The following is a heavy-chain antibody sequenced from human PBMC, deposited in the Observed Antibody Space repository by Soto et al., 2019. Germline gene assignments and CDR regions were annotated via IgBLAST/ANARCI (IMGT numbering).Heavy chain of an antibody. J-gene: IGHJ4*02. CDR1: GFTVSSNY. V-gene: IGHV3-66*01. D-gene: IGHD3-10*01. CDR2: IYSGGST. Sequence: PGGSLRLSCAASGFTVSSNYMSWVRQAPGKGLEWVSVIYSGGSTYYADSVKGRFTISRDNSKNTLYLQMNSLRAEDTAVYYCARTFLWFGEFRFDYWGQGTLVTVSS. CDR3: ARTFLWFGEFRFDY.